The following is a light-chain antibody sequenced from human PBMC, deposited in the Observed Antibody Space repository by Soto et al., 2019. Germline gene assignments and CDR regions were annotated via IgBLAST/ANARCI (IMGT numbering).Light chain of an antibody. J-gene: IGKJ1*01. Sequence: EIVMTQTPLSSPVTLGQPASISCRSSQSLLHSDGNTYLSWLQQRPGQPPRLLIYKISERFSGAPDGFSGGGAGTVFPLTISRVKAEDVGVYYCMQATQSLWTLAQGTKVKIK. V-gene: IGKV2-24*01. CDR2: KIS. CDR1: QSLLHSDGNTY. CDR3: MQATQSLWT.